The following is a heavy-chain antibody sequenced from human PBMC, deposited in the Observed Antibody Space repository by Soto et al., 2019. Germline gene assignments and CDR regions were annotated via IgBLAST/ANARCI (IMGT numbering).Heavy chain of an antibody. CDR1: GGSISSYY. V-gene: IGHV4-59*06. D-gene: IGHD5-12*01. J-gene: IGHJ5*02. Sequence: SETLSLTCTVSGGSISSYYWSWIRQHPGKGLEWIGYIYDSGNTYYNPSLKSRVTISVDTSKNQFSLKLSSVTAADTAAYYCAREEGGGYDHRWFDPWGQGTLVTVSS. CDR2: IYDSGNT. CDR3: AREEGGGYDHRWFDP.